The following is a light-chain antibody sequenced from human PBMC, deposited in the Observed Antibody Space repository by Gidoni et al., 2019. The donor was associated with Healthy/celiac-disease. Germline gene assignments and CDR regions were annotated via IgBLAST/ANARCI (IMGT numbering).Light chain of an antibody. CDR2: KDS. Sequence: SYELTQPPSVSVSPGQTARITCSGDALPKPYAYWYQQKPGQAPVLVIYKDSERPSGIPERSSGSSSGTTVTLTISGVQAEDEADYYCQSADSSGTYPVVFGGGTKLTVL. CDR1: ALPKPY. V-gene: IGLV3-25*02. J-gene: IGLJ2*01. CDR3: QSADSSGTYPVV.